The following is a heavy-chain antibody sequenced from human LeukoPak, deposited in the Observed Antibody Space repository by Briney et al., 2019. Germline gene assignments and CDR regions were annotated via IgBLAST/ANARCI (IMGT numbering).Heavy chain of an antibody. CDR3: ARYPLSYSNNWHYYFDY. CDR2: ISGSNGNP. Sequence: GASVKVSCKASGYTFTSYGVSWVRQAPGQGLEWMGWISGSNGNPDHAQKLQGRVTMTTDTSTSTAYMELRSLRSDDTAVYYCARYPLSYSNNWHYYFDYWGQGTLLTVSS. V-gene: IGHV1-18*01. CDR1: GYTFTSYG. D-gene: IGHD1-1*01. J-gene: IGHJ4*02.